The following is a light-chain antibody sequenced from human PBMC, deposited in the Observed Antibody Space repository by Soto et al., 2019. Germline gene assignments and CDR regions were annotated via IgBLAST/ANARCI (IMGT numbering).Light chain of an antibody. V-gene: IGLV2-8*01. CDR1: SSDVGGYNY. Sequence: QSVLTQPPSASGSPGQSVTISCTGTSSDVGGYNYVSWYQQHPGKAPKLMIYEVTKRPSGVPDRFSGSKSGNTASLTVSGLQAEDEAAYYCSSYAGSNSYVVFGGGTKLTVL. CDR2: EVT. CDR3: SSYAGSNSYVV. J-gene: IGLJ2*01.